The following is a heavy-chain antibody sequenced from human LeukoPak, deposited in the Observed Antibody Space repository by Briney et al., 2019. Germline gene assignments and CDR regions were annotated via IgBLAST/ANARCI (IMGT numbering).Heavy chain of an antibody. D-gene: IGHD3-10*01. Sequence: PSETLSLTCAVSGGSISSSNWWSWVRQPPGKGLEWIGSIYYSGNTYYSPSLKSRLTISVDTSKNQFSLRLSSVTAADTAVYYCAKHQESMIRGVLYHMDVWGKGTTVTVSS. CDR3: AKHQESMIRGVLYHMDV. V-gene: IGHV4-39*01. CDR2: IYYSGNT. J-gene: IGHJ6*03. CDR1: GGSISSSNW.